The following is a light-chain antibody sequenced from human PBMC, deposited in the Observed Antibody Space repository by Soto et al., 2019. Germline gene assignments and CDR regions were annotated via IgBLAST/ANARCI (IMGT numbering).Light chain of an antibody. CDR2: EVS. Sequence: QSALTQPPSASGSPGQSVTISCTGTSSDVGAYNYVSWYQQHPGKAPKLMIYEVSKRPSGVPDRFSGSKSGNTASLTVSGLRAEDEADYFCSSYAGSHTFVFGAGTKLIVL. V-gene: IGLV2-8*01. J-gene: IGLJ1*01. CDR3: SSYAGSHTFV. CDR1: SSDVGAYNY.